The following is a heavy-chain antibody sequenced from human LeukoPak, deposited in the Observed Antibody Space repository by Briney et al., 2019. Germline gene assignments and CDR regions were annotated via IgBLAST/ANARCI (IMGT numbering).Heavy chain of an antibody. V-gene: IGHV4-39*01. CDR3: AKGSRWLQSKIVLTMSLFDFDY. CDR1: GGSISSISYY. D-gene: IGHD5-24*01. CDR2: MYHNGST. Sequence: SETLSLTCTVSGGSISSISYYWGWIRQPPGKGLEWIGSMYHNGSTYYNPSLKSRVTISVDTSKNQFSLKLTSVTAADTAVYYCAKGSRWLQSKIVLTMSLFDFDYWGQGTLVTVPS. J-gene: IGHJ4*02.